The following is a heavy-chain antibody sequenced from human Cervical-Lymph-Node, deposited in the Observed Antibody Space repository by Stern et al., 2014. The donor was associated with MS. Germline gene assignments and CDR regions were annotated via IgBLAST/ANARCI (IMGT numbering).Heavy chain of an antibody. J-gene: IGHJ6*02. CDR3: VRDFLSTGSNIRNYYYGMDV. Sequence: VQLVESGAEVKKPGASVNVSCRASGYTFTGHYIHWMRQAPGHGLEWMGWINTQSSVTNYAQKFQGRVTMTRDTSFNTGYMELSSLTSDDTAVYYCVRDFLSTGSNIRNYYYGMDVWGQGTTVAVSS. CDR1: GYTFTGHY. V-gene: IGHV1-2*02. CDR2: INTQSSVT. D-gene: IGHD2/OR15-2a*01.